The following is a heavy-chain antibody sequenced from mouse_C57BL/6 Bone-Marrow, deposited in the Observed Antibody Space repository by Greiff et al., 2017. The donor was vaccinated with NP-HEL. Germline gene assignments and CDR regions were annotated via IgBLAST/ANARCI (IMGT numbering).Heavy chain of an antibody. CDR1: GFTFSSYG. D-gene: IGHD1-1*01. CDR3: ASRITTVPWFAY. Sequence: EVQGVESGGDLVKPGGSLKLSCAASGFTFSSYGMSWVRQTPDKRLEWVATISSGGSYTYYPDSVKGRFTISRDNAKNTLYLQMSSLKSEDTAMYYCASRITTVPWFAYWGQGTLVTVSA. J-gene: IGHJ3*01. V-gene: IGHV5-6*01. CDR2: ISSGGSYT.